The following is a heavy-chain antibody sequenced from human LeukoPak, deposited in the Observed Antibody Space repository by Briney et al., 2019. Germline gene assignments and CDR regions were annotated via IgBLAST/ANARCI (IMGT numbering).Heavy chain of an antibody. Sequence: GGSLRLSCAASGFTFSSYAMSWVRQAPGKGLEWVSAISGSGGSTYYADSVKGRFTISRDNSKNTLYLQMNSLRAEDTAVYYCAVLCTVVVNHHDAFDIWGQGTMVTVSS. CDR1: GFTFSSYA. V-gene: IGHV3-23*01. J-gene: IGHJ3*02. D-gene: IGHD3-22*01. CDR3: AVLCTVVVNHHDAFDI. CDR2: ISGSGGST.